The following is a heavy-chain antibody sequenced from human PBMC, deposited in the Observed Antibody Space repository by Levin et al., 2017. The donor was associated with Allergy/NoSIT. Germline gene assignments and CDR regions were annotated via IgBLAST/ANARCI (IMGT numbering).Heavy chain of an antibody. CDR2: ISYDGSNK. J-gene: IGHJ6*02. Sequence: GGSLRLSCAASGFTFSSYAMHWVRQAPGKGLEWVAVISYDGSNKYYADSVKGRFTISRDNSKNTLYLQMNSLRAEDTAVYYCARDKVVNYYYDGMDVWGQGTTVTVSS. V-gene: IGHV3-30-3*01. CDR3: ARDKVVNYYYDGMDV. CDR1: GFTFSSYA.